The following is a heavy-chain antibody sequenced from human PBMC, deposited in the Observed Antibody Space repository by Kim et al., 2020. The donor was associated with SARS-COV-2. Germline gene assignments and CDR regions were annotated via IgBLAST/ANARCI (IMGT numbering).Heavy chain of an antibody. CDR2: INTDTGSP. Sequence: ASVKVSCKASGYNFSLYAMNWVRQAPGQGLEWMGWINTDTGSPTFAQGFTGRFVFSLDISISTAYLQLNSLKAEDTAIYYCARIRYTSGSFSGGTYYFDFWGQGTLVTVSS. D-gene: IGHD5-12*01. V-gene: IGHV7-4-1*02. J-gene: IGHJ4*02. CDR3: ARIRYTSGSFSGGTYYFDF. CDR1: GYNFSLYA.